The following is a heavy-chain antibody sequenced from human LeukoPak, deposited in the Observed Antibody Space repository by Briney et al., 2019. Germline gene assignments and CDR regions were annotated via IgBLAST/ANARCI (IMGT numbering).Heavy chain of an antibody. J-gene: IGHJ4*02. D-gene: IGHD5-12*01. CDR2: IYYSGST. Sequence: SETLSLTCTVSGGSISSYYWSWIRQPPGKGLEWIGCIYYSGSTNYNPSLKSRVTISVDTSKNQFSLKLSSVTAADTAVYYCARVSGYDWESFYDYWGQGTLVTVSS. V-gene: IGHV4-59*01. CDR3: ARVSGYDWESFYDY. CDR1: GGSISSYY.